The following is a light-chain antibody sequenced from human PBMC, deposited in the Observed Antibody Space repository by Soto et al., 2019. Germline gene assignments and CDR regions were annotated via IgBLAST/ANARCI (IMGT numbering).Light chain of an antibody. CDR2: GAS. CDR1: QTVTSEY. V-gene: IGKV3-20*01. Sequence: EIVLTQSPGTLSLSPGERATLSCRASQTVTSEYLAWYQQKPGQAPRLLIYGASSRATGIPDRFSGSGSGTEFTLTIGRLEPEDFAVYSCQQYGNSPPTFGQGTKLEIK. CDR3: QQYGNSPPT. J-gene: IGKJ2*01.